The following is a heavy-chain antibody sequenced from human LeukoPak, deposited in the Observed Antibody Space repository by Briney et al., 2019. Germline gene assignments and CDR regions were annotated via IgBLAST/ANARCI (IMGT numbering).Heavy chain of an antibody. Sequence: GASVKVSCKASGYTFTSYGISWVRQAPGQGLEWMGWISAYNGNTNYAQKFQGRVTMTRNTSISTAYMELSSLRSEDTAVYYCASLGGIYYDILTGYYTDDYWGQGTLVTVSS. CDR1: GYTFTSYG. CDR2: ISAYNGNT. V-gene: IGHV1-18*01. J-gene: IGHJ4*02. D-gene: IGHD3-9*01. CDR3: ASLGGIYYDILTGYYTDDY.